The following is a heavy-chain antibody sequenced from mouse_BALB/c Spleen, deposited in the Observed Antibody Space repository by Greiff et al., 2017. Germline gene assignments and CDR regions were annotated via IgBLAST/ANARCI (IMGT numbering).Heavy chain of an antibody. CDR2: ISYSGST. V-gene: IGHV3-2*02. Sequence: EVKLVESGPGLVKPSQSLSLTCTVTGYSITSDYVWYLLRQCPGNILEWMGFISYSGSTSYNPSLKSRISITRDTSKNQFFLQLNSVTTEDTATYYCASYDYGYFDYWGQGTTLTVSS. D-gene: IGHD2-4*01. J-gene: IGHJ2*01. CDR1: GYSITSDYV. CDR3: ASYDYGYFDY.